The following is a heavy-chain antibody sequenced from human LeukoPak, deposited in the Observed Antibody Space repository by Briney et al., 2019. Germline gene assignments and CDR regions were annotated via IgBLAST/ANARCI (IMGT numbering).Heavy chain of an antibody. V-gene: IGHV3-23*01. D-gene: IGHD6-19*01. CDR1: GFTLSSYA. CDR2: ISGNAGST. CDR3: AKEDSGRYNFHAFDI. Sequence: GGSLRLSCAASGFTLSSYAMSWVRQAPGKGLEWVSLISGNAGSTYYADSVKGRFTISRDITKNTLYLQMDSLRAEDTATYYCAKEDSGRYNFHAFDIWGQGTMVTVSS. J-gene: IGHJ3*02.